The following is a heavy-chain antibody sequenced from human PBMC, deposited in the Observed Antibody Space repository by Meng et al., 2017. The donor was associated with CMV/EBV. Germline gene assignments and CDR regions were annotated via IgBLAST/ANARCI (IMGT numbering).Heavy chain of an antibody. D-gene: IGHD3-3*01. CDR1: GGSISSSSYY. V-gene: IGHV4-39*07. Sequence: SETLSLTCTVSGGSISSSSYYWGWIRQAPGKGLEWIGSIYYSGSTYYNPSLKSRVTISVDTSKNQFSLKLSSVTAADTAVYYCASSAYDFWGGYGWFDPWGQGTLVTVSS. J-gene: IGHJ5*02. CDR2: IYYSGST. CDR3: ASSAYDFWGGYGWFDP.